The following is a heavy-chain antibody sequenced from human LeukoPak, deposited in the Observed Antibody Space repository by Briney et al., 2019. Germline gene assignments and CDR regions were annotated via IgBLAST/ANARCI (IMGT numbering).Heavy chain of an antibody. Sequence: GGSLRLSCAASGFTFSSYAMHWVRQAPGKGLEWVAVISYDGSNKYYADSVKGQFTISRDNSKNTLYLQMNSLRAEDTAVYYCARVVAGHYYYGMDVWGQGTTVTVSS. CDR3: ARVVAGHYYYGMDV. J-gene: IGHJ6*02. CDR1: GFTFSSYA. CDR2: ISYDGSNK. V-gene: IGHV3-30*04. D-gene: IGHD6-19*01.